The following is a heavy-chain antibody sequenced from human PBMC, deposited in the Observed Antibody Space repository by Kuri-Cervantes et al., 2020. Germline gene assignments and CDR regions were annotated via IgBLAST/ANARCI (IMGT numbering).Heavy chain of an antibody. CDR2: ISSSGSTI. CDR1: GFTFSDYY. Sequence: GESLKISCAASGFTFSDYYMSWIRQAPGKGLEWVSYISSSGSTIYYADSVKGRFTISRDNSKNTLYLQMNSLRAEDTAVYYCARGHIRFVDYWGQGTLVTVSS. J-gene: IGHJ4*02. CDR3: ARGHIRFVDY. D-gene: IGHD3-3*01. V-gene: IGHV3-11*04.